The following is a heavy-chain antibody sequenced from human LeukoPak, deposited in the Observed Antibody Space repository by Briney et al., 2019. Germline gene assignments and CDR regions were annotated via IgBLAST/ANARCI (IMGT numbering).Heavy chain of an antibody. CDR2: IGTAGAT. J-gene: IGHJ4*02. CDR3: TRATAGFDY. Sequence: GGSLRLSCAATGFTFSSYDMHWVRQTTGKGLEWVSGIGTAGATFYPGSVKGRFTISRENAKNSLYLQMNNLRVGDTAVYYCTRATAGFDYWGQGTLVSVSS. CDR1: GFTFSSYD. V-gene: IGHV3-13*01.